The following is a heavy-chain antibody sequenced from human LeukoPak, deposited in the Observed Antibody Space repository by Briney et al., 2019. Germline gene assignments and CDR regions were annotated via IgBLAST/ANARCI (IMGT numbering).Heavy chain of an antibody. CDR3: AKDQWMSGSYYGYFDY. V-gene: IGHV3-66*01. J-gene: IGHJ4*02. Sequence: GGSLRLSCAASGFTVGSNYMSWVRQAPGKGLEWVSIIYRGGSTTYADSVKGRFTISRDNAKNTLYLQVNSLRAEDTALYYCAKDQWMSGSYYGYFDYWGQGTLVTVSS. D-gene: IGHD1-26*01. CDR2: IYRGGST. CDR1: GFTVGSNY.